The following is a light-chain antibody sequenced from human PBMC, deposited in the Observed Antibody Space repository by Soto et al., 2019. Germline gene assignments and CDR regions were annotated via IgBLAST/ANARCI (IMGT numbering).Light chain of an antibody. J-gene: IGLJ2*01. CDR1: SSDVGGYNC. CDR3: SSYTSSSTLL. CDR2: DVS. Sequence: QSALTQPASVSGSPGQSITISSTGTSSDVGGYNCVSWYQQHPGKAPKLIIYDVSNRPSGVSNRFSGSKSGNTASLTISGLQAEDEADYYCSSYTSSSTLLFGGGTKLTVL. V-gene: IGLV2-14*03.